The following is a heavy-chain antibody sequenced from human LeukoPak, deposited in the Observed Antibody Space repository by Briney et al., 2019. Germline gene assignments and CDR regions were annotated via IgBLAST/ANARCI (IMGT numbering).Heavy chain of an antibody. J-gene: IGHJ5*02. CDR1: GGSISSYY. D-gene: IGHD3-22*01. CDR2: IYYSGST. CDR3: ARASGYYDSSGYITDWFDP. Sequence: SETLSLTCTVSGGSISSYYWSWIRQPPGEGLEWIGYIYYSGSTNYNPSLKRRVTISVDPSENQLSLKLSSVTAADTAVYYCARASGYYDSSGYITDWFDPWGQGTLVTVSS. V-gene: IGHV4-59*01.